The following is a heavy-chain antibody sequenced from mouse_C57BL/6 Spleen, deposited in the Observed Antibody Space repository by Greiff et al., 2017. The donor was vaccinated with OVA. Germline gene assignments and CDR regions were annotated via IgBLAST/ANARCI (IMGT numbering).Heavy chain of an antibody. Sequence: QVHVKQSGAELVKPGASVKLSCKASGYTFTEYTIHWVKQRSGQGLEWIGWFYPGSGSIKYNEKFKDKATLTADKSSSTVYMELSRLTSEDSAVYFCARHEDPNYYGSSFFDYWGQGTTLTVSS. CDR2: FYPGSGSI. J-gene: IGHJ2*01. CDR3: ARHEDPNYYGSSFFDY. V-gene: IGHV1-62-2*01. D-gene: IGHD1-1*01. CDR1: GYTFTEYT.